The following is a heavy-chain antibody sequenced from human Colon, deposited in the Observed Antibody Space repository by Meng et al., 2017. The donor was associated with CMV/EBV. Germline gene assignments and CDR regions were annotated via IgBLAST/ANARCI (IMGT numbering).Heavy chain of an antibody. V-gene: IGHV4-34*01. Sequence: SETLSLTCAVYGGSFSGYYWSWIRQPPGKGLEWIGEINHSGSTNYNPSLKSRVTISVDTSKNQFSLKLCSVTAADTAVYYCARGYWWGSPWGQGTLVTVSS. J-gene: IGHJ5*02. CDR1: GGSFSGYY. CDR3: ARGYWWGSP. D-gene: IGHD2-8*02. CDR2: INHSGST.